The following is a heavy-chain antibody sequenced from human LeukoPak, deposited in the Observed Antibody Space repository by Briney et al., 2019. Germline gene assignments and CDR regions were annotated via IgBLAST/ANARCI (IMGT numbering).Heavy chain of an antibody. Sequence: SETLSLTCAVYGGSFSGYYWSWIRQPPGKGLEWIGEINHSGSTNYNPSLKSRVTISVDTSKNQFSLKLSSVTAADTAVYYCARSLVATIWAPRGAFDIWGQGTMVTVSS. D-gene: IGHD5-12*01. CDR1: GGSFSGYY. J-gene: IGHJ3*02. V-gene: IGHV4-34*01. CDR2: INHSGST. CDR3: ARSLVATIWAPRGAFDI.